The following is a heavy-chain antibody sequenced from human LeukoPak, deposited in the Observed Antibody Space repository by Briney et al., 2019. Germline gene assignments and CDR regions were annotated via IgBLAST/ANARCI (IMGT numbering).Heavy chain of an antibody. D-gene: IGHD3-9*01. CDR1: GGSINNYY. J-gene: IGHJ5*02. Sequence: SETLSLTCTVSGGSINNYYWSWIRQPPGKGLEWIGEINHSGSTNYNPSLKSRVTISLDTSKNQFSLKLSSVTAADTAVYYCARAYFVTTIHGFDPWGQGTLVTVSS. CDR3: ARAYFVTTIHGFDP. CDR2: INHSGST. V-gene: IGHV4-34*01.